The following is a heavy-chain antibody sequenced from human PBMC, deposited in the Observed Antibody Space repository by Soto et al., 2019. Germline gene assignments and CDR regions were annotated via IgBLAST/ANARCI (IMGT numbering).Heavy chain of an antibody. V-gene: IGHV4-4*07. Sequence: PSETLSLTCTVSGGSISSYYWSWIRQPAGKGLEWIGRIYTSGSTNYNPSLKSRVTMSVDTSKNQFSLKLSSVTAADTAVYYCARDFRDGYIMRHGRTPFDPWGQGTLVTVSS. D-gene: IGHD5-12*01. CDR2: IYTSGST. J-gene: IGHJ5*02. CDR1: GGSISSYY. CDR3: ARDFRDGYIMRHGRTPFDP.